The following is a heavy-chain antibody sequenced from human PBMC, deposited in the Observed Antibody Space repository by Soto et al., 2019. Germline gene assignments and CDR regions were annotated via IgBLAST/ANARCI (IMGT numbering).Heavy chain of an antibody. CDR2: INPNSGGT. Sequence: ASVKVSCKASGYTFTGYYMHWVRQAPGQGLEWMGWINPNSGGTNYAQKFQGRVTMTRDTSISTAYMELSRLRSDDTAVYYCATPSSAYCGGDCSPFAFDIWGQGTMVTVSS. J-gene: IGHJ3*02. CDR1: GYTFTGYY. CDR3: ATPSSAYCGGDCSPFAFDI. D-gene: IGHD2-21*02. V-gene: IGHV1-2*02.